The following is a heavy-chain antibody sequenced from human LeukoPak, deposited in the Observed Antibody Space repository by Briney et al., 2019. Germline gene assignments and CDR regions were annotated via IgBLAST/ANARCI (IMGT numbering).Heavy chain of an antibody. CDR2: ISPDGSDR. J-gene: IGHJ4*02. V-gene: IGHV3-30-3*01. CDR1: GLTFSSHA. CDR3: VREPGPGYFDY. Sequence: GGSLRLSCAASGLTFSSHAMHWVRQAPGKGLEWVAVISPDGSDRHYADSVKGRFTISRDNSRNTLYLEMNSLRAGDTAVYYCVREPGPGYFDYWGRGALVTVSS. D-gene: IGHD6-13*01.